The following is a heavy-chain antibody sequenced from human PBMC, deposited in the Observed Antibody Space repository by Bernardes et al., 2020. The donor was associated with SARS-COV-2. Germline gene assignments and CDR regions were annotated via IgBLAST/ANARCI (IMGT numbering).Heavy chain of an antibody. D-gene: IGHD3-22*01. CDR2: IYQSGTT. CDR1: GGSISSDHYS. CDR3: ARGSYDSSGHWVSDAFDI. Sequence: TLSLTCAVSGGSISSDHYSWSWIRQPPGKGLEWIGYIYQSGTTYYNPSLKSRVTISLDRSKTHFSLNLSSVTAADTAMYYCARGSYDSSGHWVSDAFDIWGQGTMVTVSS. J-gene: IGHJ3*02. V-gene: IGHV4-30-2*01.